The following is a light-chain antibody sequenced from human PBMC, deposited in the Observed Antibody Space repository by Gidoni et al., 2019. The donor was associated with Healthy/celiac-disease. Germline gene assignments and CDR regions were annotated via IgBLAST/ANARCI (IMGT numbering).Light chain of an antibody. V-gene: IGKV3-20*01. CDR1: QSVSSSY. CDR3: QQYGSSRT. J-gene: IGKJ1*01. CDR2: GAS. Sequence: EIVLTQSPGTLSLSPGERATLSCRASQSVSSSYLAWYQQKPGQAPRLLIYGASSSATGIPDRVSGSGSGTDFTLTISRLEPEDFAVYYCQQYGSSRTFGQGTKVEIK.